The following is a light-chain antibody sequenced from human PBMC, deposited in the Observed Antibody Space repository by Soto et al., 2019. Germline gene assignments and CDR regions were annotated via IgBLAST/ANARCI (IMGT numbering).Light chain of an antibody. Sequence: QSVLTQPASVSGSPGQSITISCTGTSSDVGGYNYVSWYQQHPHPGKAPKLVIYDVSNRPSGVSNRFSGSKSGNTASPTISGLQAEDVADYYCSSYTGSSTQVFGGGTKLTVL. CDR2: DVS. CDR3: SSYTGSSTQV. CDR1: SSDVGGYNY. J-gene: IGLJ2*01. V-gene: IGLV2-14*03.